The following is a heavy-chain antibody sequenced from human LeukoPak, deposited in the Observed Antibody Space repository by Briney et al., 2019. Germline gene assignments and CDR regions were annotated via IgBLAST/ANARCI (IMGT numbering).Heavy chain of an antibody. J-gene: IGHJ4*02. CDR1: GYTFTGYY. Sequence: ASVKVSCKASGYTFTGYYMHWVRQAPGQGLEWMGWMNPNSGNTGYAQKFQGRVTITRNTSISTAYMELSSLRSDDTAVYYCARGRSYYYGSGSSPSDYWGQGTLVTVSS. CDR3: ARGRSYYYGSGSSPSDY. CDR2: MNPNSGNT. D-gene: IGHD3-10*01. V-gene: IGHV1-8*03.